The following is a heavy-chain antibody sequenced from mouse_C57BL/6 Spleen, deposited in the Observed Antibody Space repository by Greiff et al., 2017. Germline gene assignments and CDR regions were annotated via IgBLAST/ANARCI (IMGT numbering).Heavy chain of an antibody. D-gene: IGHD2-3*01. Sequence: QVQLQQSGAELVRPGASVTLSCKASGYTFTDYEMHWVKQTPVHGLEWIGAFDPETGGTAYNQKFKGKAILTADKSSSTAYMELRSLTSEDSAVYYCTRGRGYYDYFDDWGQGTTLTVSS. CDR2: FDPETGGT. CDR3: TRGRGYYDYFDD. V-gene: IGHV1-15*01. CDR1: GYTFTDYE. J-gene: IGHJ2*01.